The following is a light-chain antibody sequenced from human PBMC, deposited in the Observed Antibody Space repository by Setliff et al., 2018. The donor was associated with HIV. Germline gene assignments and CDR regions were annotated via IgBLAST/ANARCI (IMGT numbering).Light chain of an antibody. Sequence: SYELTQPPSVSVSPGQTASIPCSGDKWGDKYACWYQQKPGQSPVLVIYQDNKRPSGIPERFSGSNSGNIATLTISGTQTMDEADYYCQAWDSSTVVFGGGTKVTDL. CDR2: QDN. CDR1: KWGDKY. J-gene: IGLJ2*01. V-gene: IGLV3-1*01. CDR3: QAWDSSTVV.